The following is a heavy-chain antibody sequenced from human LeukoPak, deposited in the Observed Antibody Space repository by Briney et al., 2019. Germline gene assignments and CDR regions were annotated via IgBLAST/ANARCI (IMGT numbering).Heavy chain of an antibody. V-gene: IGHV3-33*01. J-gene: IGHJ4*02. Sequence: GGSLRLSCVVSGFTFSTHGFHWVRQAPGKGLEWVSVIWHDGGRKEYADSVRGRFTISRDNSNLYLQMNSLRAEDTAIYYCARDIGNSGFNLDYWGQGTPATVSS. CDR3: ARDIGNSGFNLDY. CDR2: IWHDGGRK. CDR1: GFTFSTHG. D-gene: IGHD5-12*01.